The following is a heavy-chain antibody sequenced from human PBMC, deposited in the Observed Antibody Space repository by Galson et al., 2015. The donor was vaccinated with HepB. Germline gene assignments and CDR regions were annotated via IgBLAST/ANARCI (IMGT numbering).Heavy chain of an antibody. V-gene: IGHV4-59*08. CDR2: IHYSGTT. Sequence: SETLSLTCTVSGDSISGYYWNWIRQPPGKGLEWIAYIHYSGTTSYSPSLKSRVTISVDTSKNQFSLKLNSVTAADTAVYYCARTRGYCSGGSCYFIDYWGQGTLVTVSS. CDR3: ARTRGYCSGGSCYFIDY. D-gene: IGHD2-15*01. J-gene: IGHJ4*02. CDR1: GDSISGYY.